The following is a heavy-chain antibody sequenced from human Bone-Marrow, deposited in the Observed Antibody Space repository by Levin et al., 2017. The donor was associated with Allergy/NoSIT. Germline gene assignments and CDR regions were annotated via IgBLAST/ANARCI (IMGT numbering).Heavy chain of an antibody. CDR3: AKDLSAGGYDFNFFDS. D-gene: IGHD5-12*01. J-gene: IGHJ4*02. V-gene: IGHV3-23*01. Sequence: GESLKISCAASGFTFNNYVMGWVRQAPGQGLEWVSGLSGSGGSTYYADSVKGRFTISRDNSESTLYLQMNNLRAEDTAIYYCAKDLSAGGYDFNFFDSWGQGTLVTVSS. CDR2: LSGSGGST. CDR1: GFTFNNYV.